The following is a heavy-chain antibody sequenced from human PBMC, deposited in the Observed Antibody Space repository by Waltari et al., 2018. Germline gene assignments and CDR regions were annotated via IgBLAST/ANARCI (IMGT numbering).Heavy chain of an antibody. CDR1: GYTFTAHN. D-gene: IGHD1-1*01. V-gene: IGHV1-2*02. Sequence: QVQLVQSGAEVKEPGASVKVSCKASGYTFTAHNIHWIRQAPGQGLEWMGWINPNSGETKNAKKFEGRVTMTRYTSISTAYMELSRLRSDDTAMYYCARDREATYNVYYYYMDVWGKGTTVTVSS. CDR3: ARDREATYNVYYYYMDV. CDR2: INPNSGET. J-gene: IGHJ6*03.